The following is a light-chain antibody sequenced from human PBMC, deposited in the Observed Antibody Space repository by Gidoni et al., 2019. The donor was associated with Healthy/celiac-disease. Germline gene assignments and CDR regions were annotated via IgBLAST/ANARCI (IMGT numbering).Light chain of an antibody. J-gene: IGLJ3*02. CDR3: QSADSSGTWV. CDR2: NDS. CDR1: SLPKQY. V-gene: IGLV3-25*03. Sequence: SYELTQPPSGSVSPGQTARNTCSGDSLPKQYAYWYQQKPGQAPVLVSYNDSARPSGTPERFPGPSSGTTVTLTISGVQAEDESDYYCQSADSSGTWVFGGGTKLTVL.